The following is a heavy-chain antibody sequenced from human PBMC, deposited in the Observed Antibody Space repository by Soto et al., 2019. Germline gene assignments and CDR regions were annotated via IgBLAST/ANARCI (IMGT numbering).Heavy chain of an antibody. CDR2: ISPKSGGT. CDR3: GRGRSGEVVVFY. Sequence: QVQLVQSGAEVKESGASVKVSCKASGNTFTGYYIHWVRQAPGQGLEWVGEISPKSGGTRYAEKFQGRVTMTKDTSISTVYMELSNLSPDDTAVYYCGRGRSGEVVVFYWGQGTLVTVHS. CDR1: GNTFTGYY. V-gene: IGHV1-2*02. J-gene: IGHJ4*02. D-gene: IGHD3-16*02.